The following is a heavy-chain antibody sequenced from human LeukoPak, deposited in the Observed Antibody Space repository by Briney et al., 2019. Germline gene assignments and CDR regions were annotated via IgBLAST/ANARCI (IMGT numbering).Heavy chain of an antibody. Sequence: SETLSLTCTVSGGSISSYYWSWIRQPPGKGLEWIGYIYYSGSSNYNPSLKSRVTMSVDTSKNQFSLKLSSVTAADTAVYYCARLPTVTFFDYWGQGTLVTVSS. J-gene: IGHJ4*02. V-gene: IGHV4-59*08. CDR3: ARLPTVTFFDY. D-gene: IGHD4-17*01. CDR2: IYYSGSS. CDR1: GGSISSYY.